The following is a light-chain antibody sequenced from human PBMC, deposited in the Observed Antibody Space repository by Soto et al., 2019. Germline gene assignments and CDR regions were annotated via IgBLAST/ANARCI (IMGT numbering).Light chain of an antibody. CDR1: QSVSNNY. V-gene: IGKV3-11*01. J-gene: IGKJ3*01. CDR2: DAS. Sequence: EIVLTQSPGTLSLSPGERATLSCRASQSVSNNYLAWYQQKPGQAPRLLIYDASNRATGIPARFSGSGSGTDFTLTISSLEPEDFAVYYCQQRSNWPGTFGPGTKVDIK. CDR3: QQRSNWPGT.